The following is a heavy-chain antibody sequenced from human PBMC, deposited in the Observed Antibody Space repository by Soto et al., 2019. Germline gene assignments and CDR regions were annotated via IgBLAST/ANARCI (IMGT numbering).Heavy chain of an antibody. J-gene: IGHJ6*02. D-gene: IGHD3-9*01. CDR1: GGTFSSYA. CDR3: ARGTFLTGYYTDYYYYYGMDG. V-gene: IGHV1-69*13. Sequence: ASVKVSCKASGGTFSSYAISWVRQAPGQGLEWMGGIIPIFGTANYAQKFQGRVTITADESTSTAYMELSSLRSEDTAVYYCARGTFLTGYYTDYYYYYGMDGWGQGTTVTVSS. CDR2: IIPIFGTA.